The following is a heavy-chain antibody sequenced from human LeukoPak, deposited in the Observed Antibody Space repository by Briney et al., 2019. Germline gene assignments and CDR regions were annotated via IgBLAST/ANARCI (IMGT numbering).Heavy chain of an antibody. CDR3: ARDGRFAAYEPDY. V-gene: IGHV1-18*01. J-gene: IGHJ4*01. CDR1: GLTFSNYG. CDR2: ISAYDGNT. D-gene: IGHD1-26*01. Sequence: EASVKVSCKASGLTFSNYGITWVRQAPGQGLEWVGWISAYDGNTNYAQKFQGRVTMTTDTSTSTAHMELRSLRYDDTAVYYCARDGRFAAYEPDYWGQEPWSPSPQ.